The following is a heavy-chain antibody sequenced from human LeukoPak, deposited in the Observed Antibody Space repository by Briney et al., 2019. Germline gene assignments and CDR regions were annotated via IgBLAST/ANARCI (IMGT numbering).Heavy chain of an antibody. Sequence: ASVKVSCKASGYTFTGYYMHWVRQAPGQGLEWMGWINPNSGGTNYAQKFQGRVTMTRDTSISTAYMELSRLRSDDTAVYYCARASSGYSSGWYYWFDPWGQGTLVTVSS. D-gene: IGHD6-19*01. J-gene: IGHJ5*02. CDR2: INPNSGGT. V-gene: IGHV1-2*02. CDR3: ARASSGYSSGWYYWFDP. CDR1: GYTFTGYY.